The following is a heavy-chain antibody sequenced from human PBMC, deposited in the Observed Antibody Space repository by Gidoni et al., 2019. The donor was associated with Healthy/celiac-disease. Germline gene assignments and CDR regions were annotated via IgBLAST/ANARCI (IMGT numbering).Heavy chain of an antibody. CDR1: VFTFSSYI. D-gene: IGHD4-17*01. CDR3: ARDTYGDYVYYYYYGMDV. CDR2: ISSSSSYI. V-gene: IGHV3-21*01. J-gene: IGHJ6*02. Sequence: EVQLVASGGGLVKPGGSLRLSCAASVFTFSSYIMNWVRQAPGKGLEWVSSISSSSSYIYYADSVKGRFTISRDNAKNSLYLQMNSLRAEDTAVYYCARDTYGDYVYYYYYGMDVWGQGTTVTVSS.